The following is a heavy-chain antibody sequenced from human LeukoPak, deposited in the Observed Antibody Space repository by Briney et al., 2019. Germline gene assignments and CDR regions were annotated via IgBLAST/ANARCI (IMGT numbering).Heavy chain of an antibody. CDR2: ISAYNGNT. Sequence: GASVKVSCKASGYTFINYGISWLRQAPGQGLEWMGWISAYNGNTNYAQKFQDRVTMTTDTSTSTAYMELRSLRSDDTAVYYSARDRATWAYDKVHRYWGQGSLVTVSS. J-gene: IGHJ4*02. CDR1: GYTFINYG. V-gene: IGHV1-18*01. D-gene: IGHD5-24*01. CDR3: ARDRATWAYDKVHRY.